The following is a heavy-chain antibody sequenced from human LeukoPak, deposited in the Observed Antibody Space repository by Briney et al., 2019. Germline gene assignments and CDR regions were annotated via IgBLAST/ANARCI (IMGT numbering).Heavy chain of an antibody. J-gene: IGHJ4*02. CDR1: GYTFTSYY. CDR3: ARDRGWELRWFELDY. V-gene: IGHV1-46*01. CDR2: INPSGGST. D-gene: IGHD1-26*01. Sequence: ASVKVSCKASGYTFTSYYMHWVRQAPGQGLEWMGIINPSGGSTSYAQKFQGRVTMTKDMSTSTVYMELSSLRSEDTAVYYCARDRGWELRWFELDYWGQGTLVTVSS.